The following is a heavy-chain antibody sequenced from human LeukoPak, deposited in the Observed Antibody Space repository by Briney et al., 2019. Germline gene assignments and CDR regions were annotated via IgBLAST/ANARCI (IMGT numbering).Heavy chain of an antibody. V-gene: IGHV3-53*01. J-gene: IGHJ1*01. CDR1: GFTVSSNY. D-gene: IGHD2-15*01. CDR2: TYSGGST. Sequence: PGGSLRLSCAASGFTVSSNYMSWVRQAPGKGLEWVSATYSGGSTYYADSVKGRFTISSDNSKNTLYLQMNSLKAEDTAIYYCARAQDYWSGSTCYGYFQYWGQGPLGTGSS. CDR3: ARAQDYWSGSTCYGYFQY.